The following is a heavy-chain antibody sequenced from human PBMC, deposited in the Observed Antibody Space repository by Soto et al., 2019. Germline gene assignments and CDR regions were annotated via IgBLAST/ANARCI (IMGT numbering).Heavy chain of an antibody. CDR3: ARESSSSCYDY. D-gene: IGHD6-13*01. V-gene: IGHV1-18*01. CDR2: ISAYNGNT. Sequence: QVQLVQSGAEVKKPGAAVKVACKASGYTFTSYGISWVRQAPGQGLEWMGWISAYNGNTNYAQKLQGRVTMTTDKSTSTAYMELRSLIYDDTAVYYCARESSSSCYDYWGQGTLVTVSS. CDR1: GYTFTSYG. J-gene: IGHJ4*02.